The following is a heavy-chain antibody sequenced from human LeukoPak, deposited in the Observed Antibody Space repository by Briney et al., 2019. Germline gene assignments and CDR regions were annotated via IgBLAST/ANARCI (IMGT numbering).Heavy chain of an antibody. J-gene: IGHJ4*02. CDR1: GGSISSSSYY. Sequence: SETLSLTCTVSGGSISSSSYYWGWIRQPPGKGLEWIGSIYYSGSTYYNPSLKSRVTISVDTSKNQFSLKLSSVTAADTAVYYCARDLGLVDYWGQGTLVTVSS. V-gene: IGHV4-39*07. D-gene: IGHD3/OR15-3a*01. CDR3: ARDLGLVDY. CDR2: IYYSGST.